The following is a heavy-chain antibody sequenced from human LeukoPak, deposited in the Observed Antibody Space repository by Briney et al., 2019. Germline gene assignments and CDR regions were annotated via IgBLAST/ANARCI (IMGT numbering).Heavy chain of an antibody. Sequence: GGSLRLSCAASGFTFDDYAMHWVRQAPGKGLEWVSGISWNSGSIGYADSVKGRFTISRDNAKNSLYLQMNSLRAEDTAIYYCAKPHDSGWWMFDYWAREPWSPSPQ. CDR2: ISWNSGSI. CDR1: GFTFDDYA. CDR3: AKPHDSGWWMFDY. V-gene: IGHV3-9*01. J-gene: IGHJ4*02. D-gene: IGHD6-19*01.